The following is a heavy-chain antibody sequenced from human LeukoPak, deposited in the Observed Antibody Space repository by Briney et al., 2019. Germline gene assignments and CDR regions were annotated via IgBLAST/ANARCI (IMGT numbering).Heavy chain of an antibody. CDR1: GFSFSGYY. D-gene: IGHD3-3*02. CDR3: AIHPSIILYYFDY. Sequence: SETLSLTCAAFGFSFSGYYWRWVRQPPGKGLEWVGEINDSGSNKFNASRKRRGIISVDKSKNQLSLQLSSVTAADTAVYYCAIHPSIILYYFDYWGQGTLVTVSS. V-gene: IGHV4-34*01. CDR2: INDSGSN. J-gene: IGHJ4*02.